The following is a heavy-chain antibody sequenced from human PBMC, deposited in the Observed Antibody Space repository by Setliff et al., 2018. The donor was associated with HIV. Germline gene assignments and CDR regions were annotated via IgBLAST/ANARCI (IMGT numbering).Heavy chain of an antibody. CDR1: GGSISSSDHY. CDR2: INDSGNT. CDR3: ARGRMDSSSWYAFDI. J-gene: IGHJ3*02. Sequence: TLSLTCTVSGGSISSSDHYWGWTRQPPGKGLEWIGNINDSGNTFYNPSLESRVTMSVDTSKNQISLKLSSVTAADTAVYYCARGRMDSSSWYAFDIWGQGTMVTVSS. D-gene: IGHD6-13*01. V-gene: IGHV4-39*07.